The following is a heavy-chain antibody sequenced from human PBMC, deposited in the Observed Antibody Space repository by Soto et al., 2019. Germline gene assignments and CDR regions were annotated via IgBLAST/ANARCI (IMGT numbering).Heavy chain of an antibody. CDR3: ARGKSYDFWSGYYREYYYYYYMDV. V-gene: IGHV1-8*01. Sequence: ASVKVSCKASGYTFTSYDINWVRQATGQGLEWMGWMNPNSGNTGYAQKFQGRVTMTRNTSISTAYMELSSLRSEDTAVYYCARGKSYDFWSGYYREYYYYYYMDVWGKGTTVTV. CDR1: GYTFTSYD. J-gene: IGHJ6*03. D-gene: IGHD3-3*01. CDR2: MNPNSGNT.